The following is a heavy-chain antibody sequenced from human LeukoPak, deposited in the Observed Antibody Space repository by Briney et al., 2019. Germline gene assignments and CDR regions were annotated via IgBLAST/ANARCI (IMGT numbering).Heavy chain of an antibody. D-gene: IGHD1-14*01. CDR3: ARAELMGDYYYYYMDV. CDR2: IYTSGST. Sequence: SQTLSLTCTVSGGSISSGSYYLSWIRQPAGKGLEWIGRIYTSGSTNYNPSLKSRVTISVDTSKNQFSLKLSSVTAADTAVYYCARAELMGDYYYYYMDVWGKGTTVTVSS. V-gene: IGHV4-61*02. CDR1: GGSISSGSYY. J-gene: IGHJ6*03.